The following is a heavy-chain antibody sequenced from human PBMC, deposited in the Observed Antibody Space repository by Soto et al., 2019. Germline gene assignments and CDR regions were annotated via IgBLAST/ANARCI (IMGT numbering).Heavy chain of an antibody. J-gene: IGHJ4*02. CDR2: ISSSSSYI. V-gene: IGHV3-21*01. CDR1: GFTFSSYS. D-gene: IGHD6-6*01. CDR3: ARDVPDYSSSWGIDY. Sequence: SGGSLRLSCAASGFTFSSYSLNWVRQAPGKGLEWVSSISSSSSYIYYADSVKGRFTISRDNAKNSLYLQMNSLRAEDTTVYYCARDVPDYSSSWGIDYWGQGTLVTVSS.